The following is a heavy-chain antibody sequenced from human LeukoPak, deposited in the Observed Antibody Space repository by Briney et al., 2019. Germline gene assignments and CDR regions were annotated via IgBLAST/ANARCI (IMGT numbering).Heavy chain of an antibody. D-gene: IGHD3-10*01. V-gene: IGHV5-51*01. CDR1: GYSFTSYW. J-gene: IGHJ4*02. CDR2: IYPGDSDT. Sequence: GESLKISCKGSGYSFTSYWIGWVRQMPGKGLEWMGIIYPGDSDTRYSPSFQGQVTISADKSISTAYLQWSSLKASDTAMYYCARPTMVRGVEPGIFDCWGQGTLVTVSS. CDR3: ARPTMVRGVEPGIFDC.